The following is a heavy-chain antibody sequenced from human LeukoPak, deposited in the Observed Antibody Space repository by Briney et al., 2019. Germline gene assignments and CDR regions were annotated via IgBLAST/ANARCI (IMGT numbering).Heavy chain of an antibody. Sequence: GESLKISCKGSGYSFTSYWIGWVRQMPGKGLEWMGIIYPGDSDTRYSPSLQGQVTISADKSISTAYLQWSSLKASDTAMYYCARLRSYYDFWSGYYLAGHDAFDIWGQGTMVTVSS. V-gene: IGHV5-51*01. CDR1: GYSFTSYW. CDR2: IYPGDSDT. D-gene: IGHD3-3*01. J-gene: IGHJ3*02. CDR3: ARLRSYYDFWSGYYLAGHDAFDI.